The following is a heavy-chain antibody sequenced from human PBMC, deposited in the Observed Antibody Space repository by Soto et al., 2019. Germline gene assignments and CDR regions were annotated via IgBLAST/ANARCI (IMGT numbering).Heavy chain of an antibody. CDR2: MSYEGSNE. V-gene: IGHV3-30*18. CDR1: GFTFSHYA. CDR3: AKDGSPNFDS. D-gene: IGHD1-26*01. J-gene: IGHJ4*02. Sequence: QVQLVESGGGVVQPGRSLRLSCAASGFTFSHYAMHWVRQAPGQGLEWVALMSYEGSNEYYADSVKGRFTISRDNSKNTVYLQMNSLIAEDTAVYYCAKDGSPNFDSWGQGTLVTVSS.